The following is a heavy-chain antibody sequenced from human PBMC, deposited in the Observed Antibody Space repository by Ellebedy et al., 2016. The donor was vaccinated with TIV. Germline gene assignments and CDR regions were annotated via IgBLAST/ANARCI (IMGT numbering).Heavy chain of an antibody. CDR2: IRWDDDK. J-gene: IGHJ4*02. CDR3: ARMSYGDFGGDLGY. Sequence: SGPTLVTPTQTLTLTCTFSGFSLRPSGMCVPWIRQPPGKALEWLALIRWDDDKYYNTSLKARLTISKDTSNNQVVLSMTNLDPVDTATYYCARMSYGDFGGDLGYWGQGTLVTVSS. V-gene: IGHV2-70*01. CDR1: GFSLRPSGMC. D-gene: IGHD4-17*01.